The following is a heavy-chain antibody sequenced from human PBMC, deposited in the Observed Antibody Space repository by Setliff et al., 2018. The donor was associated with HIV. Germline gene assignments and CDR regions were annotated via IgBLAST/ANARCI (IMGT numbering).Heavy chain of an antibody. D-gene: IGHD5-12*01. CDR1: GYTLSELS. J-gene: IGHJ6*03. Sequence: ASVKVSCKVYGYTLSELSIHWVRQAPGKGLEWMGYFDPQDGETVYAQKFQGRVTMTSDTSTSTVYMDLSSLRFEDTAVYYCATGYSFGPRTDYHYYYMDAWGKGTTVTVSS. CDR3: ATGYSFGPRTDYHYYYMDA. V-gene: IGHV1-24*01. CDR2: FDPQDGET.